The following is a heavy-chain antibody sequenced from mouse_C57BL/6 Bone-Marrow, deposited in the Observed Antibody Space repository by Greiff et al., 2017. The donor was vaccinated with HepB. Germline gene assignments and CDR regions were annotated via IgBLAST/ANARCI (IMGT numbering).Heavy chain of an antibody. CDR3: ARGGIYDGHWYFDV. CDR2: INPNNGGT. D-gene: IGHD2-3*01. J-gene: IGHJ1*03. CDR1: GYTFTDYN. V-gene: IGHV1-18*01. Sequence: EVQLQQSGPELVKPGASVKIPCKASGYTFTDYNMDWVKQSHGKSLEWIGDINPNNGGTIYNQKFKGKATLTVDKSSSTAYMELRSLTSEDTAVYYCARGGIYDGHWYFDVWGTGTTVTVSS.